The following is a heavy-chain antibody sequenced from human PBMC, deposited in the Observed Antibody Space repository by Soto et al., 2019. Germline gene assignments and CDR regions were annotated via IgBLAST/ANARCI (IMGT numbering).Heavy chain of an antibody. V-gene: IGHV3-23*01. Sequence: EVQLLESGGGLVQPGGSLRLSCAASGFTFSSYDMSWVRQAPGKGLECVSGISGSGGSTYYADSVKGRFTISRDNSKKTLYLQVNSLRAEDTAVYYCAKTTTLDRAFDIWGQGTMVTVSS. J-gene: IGHJ3*02. CDR2: ISGSGGST. D-gene: IGHD4-17*01. CDR1: GFTFSSYD. CDR3: AKTTTLDRAFDI.